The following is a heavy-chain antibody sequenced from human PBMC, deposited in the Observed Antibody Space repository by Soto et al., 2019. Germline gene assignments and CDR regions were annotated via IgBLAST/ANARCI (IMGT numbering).Heavy chain of an antibody. CDR3: ARSSYRYFDY. V-gene: IGHV1-3*01. J-gene: IGHJ4*02. Sequence: GASVKVSCKASGYTSTNYGMHWVRQAPGQRLEWMGWINAGSGNTKHSQKFQGRITITRDTSASTVYMELTSVTAADTALYYCARSSYRYFDYWGQGTPVTVSS. CDR1: GYTSTNYG. CDR2: INAGSGNT.